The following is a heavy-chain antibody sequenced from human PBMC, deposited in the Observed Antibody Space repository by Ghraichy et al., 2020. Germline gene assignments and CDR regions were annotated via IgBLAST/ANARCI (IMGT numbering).Heavy chain of an antibody. CDR2: IYHSGST. CDR3: ARVESIADAGYYYGMDV. D-gene: IGHD6-6*01. V-gene: IGHV4-4*02. J-gene: IGHJ6*02. CDR1: GGSISSSNW. Sequence: SETLSLTCAVSGGSISSSNWWSWVRQPPGKGLEWIGEIYHSGSTNYNPSLKSRVTISVDKSKNQFSLKLSSVTAADTAVYYCARVESIADAGYYYGMDVWGQGTTVTVSS.